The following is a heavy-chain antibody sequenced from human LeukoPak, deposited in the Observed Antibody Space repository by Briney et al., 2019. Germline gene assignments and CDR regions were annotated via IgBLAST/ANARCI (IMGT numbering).Heavy chain of an antibody. V-gene: IGHV3-53*01. J-gene: IGHJ4*02. D-gene: IGHD1-26*01. CDR1: GLSVSSNF. CDR2: IYGGGST. Sequence: GGSLRLSCAATGLSVSSNFMSWVRQAPGKGLEWVSVIYGGGSTYYADSVKGRFTISRDTPKNTLYLQMNSLRVEDTAVYYCAKARLTSGAYWGDFDSWGQGTLVTVSS. CDR3: AKARLTSGAYWGDFDS.